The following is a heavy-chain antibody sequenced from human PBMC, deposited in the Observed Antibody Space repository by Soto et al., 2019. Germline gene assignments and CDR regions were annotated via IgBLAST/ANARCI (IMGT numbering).Heavy chain of an antibody. CDR2: ISSSGSTI. D-gene: IGHD3-3*01. Sequence: VGSLRLSCAASGFTFSDYYMSWIRQAPGKGLEWVSYISSSGSTIYYADSVKGRFTISRDNAKNSLYLQMNSLRAEDTAVYYCAREHYDFPIPYYYGMDVWGQGTTVTVSS. J-gene: IGHJ6*02. CDR1: GFTFSDYY. CDR3: AREHYDFPIPYYYGMDV. V-gene: IGHV3-11*01.